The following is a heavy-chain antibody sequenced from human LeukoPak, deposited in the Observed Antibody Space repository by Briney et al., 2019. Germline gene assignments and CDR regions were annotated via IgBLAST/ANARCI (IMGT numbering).Heavy chain of an antibody. J-gene: IGHJ5*02. V-gene: IGHV4-59*01. CDR1: GGSISGYY. CDR2: IYYSGST. Sequence: SETLSLTCTVSGGSISGYYWGWIRQPPGKGLEWIGYIYYSGSTNYNPSLKSRVTISVDTSKNQFSLKLTSVTAADTAVYFCARGGYYGSGNDFRFDPWGQGTLVTVSS. D-gene: IGHD3-10*01. CDR3: ARGGYYGSGNDFRFDP.